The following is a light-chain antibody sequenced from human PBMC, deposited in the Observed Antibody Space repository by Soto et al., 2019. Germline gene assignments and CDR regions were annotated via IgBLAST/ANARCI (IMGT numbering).Light chain of an antibody. CDR1: QTISSW. J-gene: IGKJ1*01. CDR2: KAS. V-gene: IGKV1-5*03. CDR3: QPYNSYSEA. Sequence: DTTTPQIPTTLCGTIGDRVTIPCRASQTISSWLAWYQQKPGKAPKLLIYKASTLKSGVPSRFSGSGSGTEFTLTISSLQPDDFAPYYCQPYNSYSEAFGQGTKVDIK.